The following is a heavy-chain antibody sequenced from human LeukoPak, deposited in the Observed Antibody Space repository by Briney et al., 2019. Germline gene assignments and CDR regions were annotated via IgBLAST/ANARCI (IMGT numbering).Heavy chain of an antibody. Sequence: QPGGSLRLSCAASGFTFSSYWMHWVCRAPGKGLVWVSRINSDGGSTSYADSVKGRFTISRDNAKNTLYLQMNSLRAEDTAVYYCAREPDYYYGMDVWGKGTTVTVSS. CDR2: INSDGGST. V-gene: IGHV3-74*01. D-gene: IGHD1-14*01. CDR3: AREPDYYYGMDV. CDR1: GFTFSSYW. J-gene: IGHJ6*04.